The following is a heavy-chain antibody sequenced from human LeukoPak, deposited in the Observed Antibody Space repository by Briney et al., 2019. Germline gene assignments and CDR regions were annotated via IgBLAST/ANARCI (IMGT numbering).Heavy chain of an antibody. Sequence: SETLSLTCTVSDGSINTYDWSWIRQPPGKGLEWIGSIYYSGSTYYNPSLKSRVTISVDTSKNQFSLKLSSVTAADTAVYYCASRRTYYYDSSGYKKIDYWGQGTLVTVSS. CDR2: IYYSGST. V-gene: IGHV4-59*05. J-gene: IGHJ4*02. D-gene: IGHD3-22*01. CDR3: ASRRTYYYDSSGYKKIDY. CDR1: DGSINTYD.